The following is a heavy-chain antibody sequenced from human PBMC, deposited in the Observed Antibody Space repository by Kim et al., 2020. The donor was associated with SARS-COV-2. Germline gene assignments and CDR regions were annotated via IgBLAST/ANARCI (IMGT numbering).Heavy chain of an antibody. CDR1: GGSISSGGYY. Sequence: SETLSLTCTVSGGSISSGGYYWSWIRQHPGKGLEWIGYIYYSGSTYYNPSLKSRVTISVDTSKNQFSLKLSSVTAADTAVYYCARLTYYDFWTLDYWGQGTLVTVSS. V-gene: IGHV4-31*03. CDR3: ARLTYYDFWTLDY. J-gene: IGHJ4*02. D-gene: IGHD3-3*01. CDR2: IYYSGST.